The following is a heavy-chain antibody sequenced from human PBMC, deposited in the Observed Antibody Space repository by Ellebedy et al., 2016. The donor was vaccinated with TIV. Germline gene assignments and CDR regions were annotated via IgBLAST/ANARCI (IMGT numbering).Heavy chain of an antibody. V-gene: IGHV1-18*04. J-gene: IGHJ6*02. CDR2: ISAYNGNT. D-gene: IGHD3-3*01. CDR1: GYTFTSYG. Sequence: ASVKVSCXASGYTFTSYGISWVRQAPGQGLEWMGWISAYNGNTNYAQKLQGRVTMTTDTSTSTAYMELRSLRSDDTAVYYCARDRPFEGFGRRANGMDVWGQGTTVTVSS. CDR3: ARDRPFEGFGRRANGMDV.